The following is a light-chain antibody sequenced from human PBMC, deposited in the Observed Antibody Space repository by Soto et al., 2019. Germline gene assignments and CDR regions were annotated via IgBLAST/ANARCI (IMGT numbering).Light chain of an antibody. Sequence: DIVMTQSPDSLAVSLGERATINCKSSQSVLYSSNNKNYLAWYQQRPGQPPKLLIYWASTRESGVPDRFSGSGSGTDFTLTITSLQADYVAVYYCQQYESTPSLFGQGTKLEIK. CDR1: QSVLYSSNNKNY. J-gene: IGKJ2*01. V-gene: IGKV4-1*01. CDR3: QQYESTPSL. CDR2: WAS.